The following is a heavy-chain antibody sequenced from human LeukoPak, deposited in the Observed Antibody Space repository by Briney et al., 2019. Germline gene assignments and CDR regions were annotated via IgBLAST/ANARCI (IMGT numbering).Heavy chain of an antibody. CDR3: ARAYSTYHMDV. Sequence: GGSLRLSCAASGFTFSSYGMYWVRQAPGKGLEWVAFIRYDGSNKYYADSVKGRFTISRDNAENSLYLQMNSLRAEDTAVYYCARAYSTYHMDVWGKGTTVTVSS. CDR2: IRYDGSNK. J-gene: IGHJ6*03. V-gene: IGHV3-30*02. D-gene: IGHD4-11*01. CDR1: GFTFSSYG.